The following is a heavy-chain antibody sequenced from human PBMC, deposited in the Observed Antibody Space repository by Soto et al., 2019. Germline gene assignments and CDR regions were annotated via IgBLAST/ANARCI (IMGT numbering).Heavy chain of an antibody. V-gene: IGHV3-21*01. D-gene: IGHD3-3*01. CDR1: GFTFSNYS. CDR2: ISSSSIYI. J-gene: IGHJ6*02. CDR3: ASANYDFWSGYSNYFGMDV. Sequence: EVQLVESGGGLVKPGGSLRVSCAASGFTFSNYSINWVRQAPGKGLEWVSAISSSSIYIYYADSVTGRFTISRDNAKNSLYLQMNSVGAADTAVYYCASANYDFWSGYSNYFGMDVWGQGTTVIVSS.